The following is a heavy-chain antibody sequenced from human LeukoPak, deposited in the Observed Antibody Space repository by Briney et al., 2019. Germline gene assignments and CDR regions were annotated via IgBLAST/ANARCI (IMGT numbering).Heavy chain of an antibody. CDR3: ARDAVN. CDR2: ITNDGSRT. D-gene: IGHD6-19*01. J-gene: IGHJ4*02. Sequence: GGSLRLSCEASGFTFSSYWMHWVRQAPGKGPVWVSRITNDGSRTTYADSVKGRFTISRDNAKNTLYLQMNSLTAEDTAVYYCARDAVNWGQGTLVTVSS. CDR1: GFTFSSYW. V-gene: IGHV3-74*03.